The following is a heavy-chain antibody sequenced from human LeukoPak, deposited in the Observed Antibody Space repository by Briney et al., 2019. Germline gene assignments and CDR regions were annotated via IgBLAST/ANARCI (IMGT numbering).Heavy chain of an antibody. CDR3: ARSPTWSSGYYLRDY. D-gene: IGHD3-22*01. V-gene: IGHV4-34*01. Sequence: SETLSLTCAVYGGSFSGYYWGWIRQPPGKRLEWIGEINDSGSANYNPSLKSRATISVDTSKKQLSLQLSSVTAADTSVYFCARSPTWSSGYYLRDYWGQGTLVTVSS. CDR1: GGSFSGYY. CDR2: INDSGSA. J-gene: IGHJ4*02.